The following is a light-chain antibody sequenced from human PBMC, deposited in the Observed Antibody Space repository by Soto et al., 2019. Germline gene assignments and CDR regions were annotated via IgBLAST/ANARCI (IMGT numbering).Light chain of an antibody. CDR3: QQYGSSRT. Sequence: EIVLTQSPGTLYLSPGERATLSCRASQSVSSSYLAWYQQKPGQAPRLLIYGASSRATGIPDRFSGSGSGTDFTLTISRLEPEDFAVYYCQQYGSSRTFGQGTTVEIK. V-gene: IGKV3-20*01. J-gene: IGKJ1*01. CDR1: QSVSSSY. CDR2: GAS.